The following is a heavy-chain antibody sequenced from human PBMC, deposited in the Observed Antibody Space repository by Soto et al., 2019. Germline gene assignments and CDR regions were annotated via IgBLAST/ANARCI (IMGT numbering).Heavy chain of an antibody. CDR3: ARVEDTAPDY. CDR1: GFTFSSYE. V-gene: IGHV3-48*03. J-gene: IGHJ4*02. Sequence: PVGSLRLSCAASGFTFSSYEMNWVRQAPGKGLEWVSYISSSGSTIYYADSVKGRFTISRDNAKNSLYLQMNSLGAEDTAVYYCARVEDTAPDYWGQGTLVTVSS. CDR2: ISSSGSTI. D-gene: IGHD5-18*01.